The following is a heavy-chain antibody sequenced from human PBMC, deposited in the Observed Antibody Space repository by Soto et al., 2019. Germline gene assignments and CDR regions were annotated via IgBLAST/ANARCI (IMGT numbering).Heavy chain of an antibody. J-gene: IGHJ4*02. CDR2: IIPIFGTA. D-gene: IGHD3-9*01. CDR1: GGTFSSYA. V-gene: IGHV1-69*13. CDR3: ASSDERLSDILTGYSFDY. Sequence: ASVKVSCKASGGTFSSYAISWVRQAPGQGLEWMGGIIPIFGTANYAQKFQGRVTITADESTSTAYMELSSLRSEDTAVYYCASSDERLSDILTGYSFDYWGQGTLVTVSS.